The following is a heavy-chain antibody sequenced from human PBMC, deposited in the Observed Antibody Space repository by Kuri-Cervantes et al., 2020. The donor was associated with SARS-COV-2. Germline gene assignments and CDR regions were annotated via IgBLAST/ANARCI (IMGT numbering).Heavy chain of an antibody. CDR3: ARGEHYARAKIGEDGLDI. D-gene: IGHD2-2*01. V-gene: IGHV3-48*01. CDR2: ITSSSSTV. Sequence: GGSLRLSSAASGFTLGTYSMNWVRQAPGKGLEWLSYITSSSSTVYYADSVKGRFSISRDNAKNSLYLQMNSLRAEDTAVYYCARGEHYARAKIGEDGLDIWGQGTMVTVSS. CDR1: GFTLGTYS. J-gene: IGHJ3*02.